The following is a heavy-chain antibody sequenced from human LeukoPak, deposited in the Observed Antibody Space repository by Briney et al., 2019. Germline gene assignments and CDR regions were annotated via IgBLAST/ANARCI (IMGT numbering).Heavy chain of an antibody. CDR3: ARDSDYGDSAVQH. J-gene: IGHJ1*01. V-gene: IGHV4-38-2*02. CDR1: GYSISSGYY. CDR2: IYHSGST. Sequence: SETLSLTCTVSGYSISSGYYWGWIRQPPGKGLEWIGSIYHSGSTYYNPSLKSRVTISVDTSKNQFSLKLSSVTAADTAVYYCARDSDYGDSAVQHWGQGTLVTVSS. D-gene: IGHD4-17*01.